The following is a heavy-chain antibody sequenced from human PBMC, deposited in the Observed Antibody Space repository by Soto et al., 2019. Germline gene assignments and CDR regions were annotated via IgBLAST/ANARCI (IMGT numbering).Heavy chain of an antibody. V-gene: IGHV4-30-2*06. Sequence: SETLSLTCGVSGGSLGSGVYSWRWIWQSPGRGLQWIAYIYPSGTAFYNPSLRSRVSLSVDRPKNQFSLKLSSVTAADTAVYYCARVVTSDHFDYWGRGTLVTVSS. J-gene: IGHJ4*02. D-gene: IGHD4-17*01. CDR3: ARVVTSDHFDY. CDR1: GGSLGSGVYS. CDR2: IYPSGTA.